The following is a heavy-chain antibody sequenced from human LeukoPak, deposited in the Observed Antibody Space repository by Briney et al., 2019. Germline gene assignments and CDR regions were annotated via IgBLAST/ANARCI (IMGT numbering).Heavy chain of an antibody. CDR1: GFTFDDYA. CDR2: ISWDGGST. Sequence: GGSLRLSCAASGFTFDDYAMHWVRQAPGKGLEWVSLISWDGGSTYYADSVKGRFTISRDNSKNSLYLQMNSLRAEDTALYYCARVLSSSRGGYFDYWGQGTLVTVSS. V-gene: IGHV3-43D*03. J-gene: IGHJ4*02. CDR3: ARVLSSSRGGYFDY. D-gene: IGHD6-13*01.